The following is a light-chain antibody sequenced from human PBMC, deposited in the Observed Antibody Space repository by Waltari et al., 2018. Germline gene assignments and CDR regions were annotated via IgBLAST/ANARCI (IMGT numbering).Light chain of an antibody. J-gene: IGLJ2*01. Sequence: QSALTQPASMSGSPGQSITISCLGSSSDIGTYNEVSWYQQYPGTAPQLIIFDVNKRPSGVSNRFAASKSANTASLTISGLQAEDEADYYCSSYTTTNTFVLFGGGTKLTVL. CDR2: DVN. V-gene: IGLV2-14*03. CDR1: SSDIGTYNE. CDR3: SSYTTTNTFVL.